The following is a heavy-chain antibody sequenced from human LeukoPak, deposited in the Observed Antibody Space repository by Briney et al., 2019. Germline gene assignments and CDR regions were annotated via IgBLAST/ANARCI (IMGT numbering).Heavy chain of an antibody. CDR2: VYYSGST. Sequence: PSETLSLTCTVSGGSFSSTTYYWGWIRQPPGKGLEWIGSVYYSGSTYYNQSLKSRVTISVDTSKNQFSLKLTSVTAADTAVYYCARGEGGGRYDFWSGYSTYYFDYWGQGTLVTVSS. V-gene: IGHV4-39*01. CDR3: ARGEGGGRYDFWSGYSTYYFDY. CDR1: GGSFSSTTYY. J-gene: IGHJ4*02. D-gene: IGHD3-3*01.